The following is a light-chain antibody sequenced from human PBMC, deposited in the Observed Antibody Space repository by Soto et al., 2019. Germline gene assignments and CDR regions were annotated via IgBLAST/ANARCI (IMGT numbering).Light chain of an antibody. Sequence: DILFTQSPFTLSSSVGERATISCRASQSVSSYLAWYQQKPGQAPRLLIYDASNRATGLPARFSGGASATDSTPTIRRIAPDVVAFDYRQHRSSPPTFGGGTQVDIK. V-gene: IGKV3-11*01. CDR1: QSVSSY. CDR3: QHRSSPPT. J-gene: IGKJ4*01. CDR2: DAS.